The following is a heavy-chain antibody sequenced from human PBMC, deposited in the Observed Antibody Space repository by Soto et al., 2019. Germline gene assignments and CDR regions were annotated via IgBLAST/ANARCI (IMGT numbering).Heavy chain of an antibody. Sequence: GGSLRLSCADSGFTFSSYAMHWVRQAPCKGLEWVAVISYDGSNKYYADSVKGQFTISRDNSKNTLYLQMNSLRAEDTAVYYCARDLVVVPAAINYYYGMDVWGQGTTVTVSS. V-gene: IGHV3-30-3*01. CDR1: GFTFSSYA. D-gene: IGHD2-2*02. CDR3: ARDLVVVPAAINYYYGMDV. J-gene: IGHJ6*02. CDR2: ISYDGSNK.